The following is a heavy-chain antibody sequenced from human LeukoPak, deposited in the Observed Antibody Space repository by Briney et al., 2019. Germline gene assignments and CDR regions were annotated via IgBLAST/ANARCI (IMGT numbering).Heavy chain of an antibody. CDR1: GFTFSSYS. D-gene: IGHD1-26*01. J-gene: IGHJ4*02. CDR2: ISSSSSTI. CDR3: ARGSRLGPSYYFDY. Sequence: EPGGSLRLSCAASGFTFSSYSMNWVRQAPGKGLEWVSYISSSSSTIYYAVSVKGRFTISRDNAKNSLYLQMNSLRAEDTAVYYCARGSRLGPSYYFDYWGQGTLVTVSS. V-gene: IGHV3-48*04.